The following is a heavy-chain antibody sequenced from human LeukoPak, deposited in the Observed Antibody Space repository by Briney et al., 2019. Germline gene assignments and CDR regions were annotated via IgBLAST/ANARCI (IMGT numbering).Heavy chain of an antibody. V-gene: IGHV4-34*01. J-gene: IGHJ4*02. CDR3: ARGSWIQLWYSGRYFDY. CDR2: INHSGST. CDR1: GGSFSGYY. D-gene: IGHD5-18*01. Sequence: SETLSLTCAVYGGSFSGYYWSWIRQPPGKGLEWIGEINHSGSTNYNPSLKSRVTISVDTSKNQFSLKLSSVTAADTAVYYCARGSWIQLWYSGRYFDYWGQGTLVTVSS.